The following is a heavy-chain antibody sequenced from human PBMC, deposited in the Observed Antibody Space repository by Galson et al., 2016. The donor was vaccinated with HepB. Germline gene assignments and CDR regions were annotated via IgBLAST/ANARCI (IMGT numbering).Heavy chain of an antibody. Sequence: SVKVSCKASGGTFNSYAIAWVRQAPGQGLEWMGGVIPVFGRANYAQKFLGRVTFTADESTSTAYMELSSLRSEDTAVYYCARDTGYNILTGYYTTGEFDYWGQGTLVTVSS. J-gene: IGHJ4*02. D-gene: IGHD3-9*01. CDR2: VIPVFGRA. V-gene: IGHV1-69*13. CDR1: GGTFNSYA. CDR3: ARDTGYNILTGYYTTGEFDY.